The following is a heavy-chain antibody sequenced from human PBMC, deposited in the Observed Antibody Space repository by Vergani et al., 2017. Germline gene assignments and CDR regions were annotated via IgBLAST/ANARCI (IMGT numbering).Heavy chain of an antibody. CDR3: ARSGYCAHGVCYMTYYYYMDV. V-gene: IGHV3-30-3*01. CDR2: ISYDGSNK. Sequence: QVQLVESGGGVVQPGRSLRLSCAASGFTFSSYAMHWVRQAPGKGLEWVAVISYDGSNKYYADSVKGRFTISRDNSKNTLYLQMNSLRAADTAVYYCARSGYCAHGVCYMTYYYYMDVWGKGTAVTVSS. J-gene: IGHJ6*03. D-gene: IGHD2-8*01. CDR1: GFTFSSYA.